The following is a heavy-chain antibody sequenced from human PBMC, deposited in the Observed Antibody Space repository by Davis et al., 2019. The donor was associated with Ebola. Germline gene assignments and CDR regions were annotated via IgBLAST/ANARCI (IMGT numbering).Heavy chain of an antibody. V-gene: IGHV1-18*01. D-gene: IGHD6-13*01. CDR3: ARDLRSWTAAAGDFDY. CDR1: GYTFTSYG. CDR2: ISAYNGNT. Sequence: ASVKVSCKASGYTFTSYGISWVRQAPGQGLEWMGWISAYNGNTNYAQKLLGRVTMTRDTSTSTVYMELSSLTSEDTAVYYCARDLRSWTAAAGDFDYWGQGTLVTVSS. J-gene: IGHJ4*02.